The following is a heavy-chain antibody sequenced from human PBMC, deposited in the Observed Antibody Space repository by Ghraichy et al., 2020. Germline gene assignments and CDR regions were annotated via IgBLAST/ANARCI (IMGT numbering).Heavy chain of an antibody. CDR2: ISSSSSTI. D-gene: IGHD3-10*01. J-gene: IGHJ6*02. CDR1: GFTFSSYS. V-gene: IGHV3-48*02. CDR3: ARKGSGYYYYGMDV. Sequence: GGSLRLSCAASGFTFSSYSMNWVRQAPGKGLEWVSYISSSSSTIYYADSVKGRFTISRDNAKNSLYLQMNSLRDEDTAVYYCARKGSGYYYYGMDVWGQGTTVTVSS.